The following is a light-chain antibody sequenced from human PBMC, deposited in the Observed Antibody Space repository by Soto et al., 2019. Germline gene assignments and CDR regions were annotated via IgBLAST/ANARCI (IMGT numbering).Light chain of an antibody. V-gene: IGKV3-15*01. CDR2: AAS. Sequence: EVVMTQSPATLSVSPGERATLSCRASQSISTNLAWYQQKHGQAPRLLIYAASARATGIPARFSGSGSGTEFTLTISSLQSEDFAVYYCQQYYNWPPITFGQGTRLGIK. CDR3: QQYYNWPPIT. CDR1: QSISTN. J-gene: IGKJ5*01.